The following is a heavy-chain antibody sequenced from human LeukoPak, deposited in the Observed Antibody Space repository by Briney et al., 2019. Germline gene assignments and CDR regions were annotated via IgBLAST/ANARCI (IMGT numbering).Heavy chain of an antibody. CDR2: INHSGST. D-gene: IGHD6-6*01. CDR1: GGSFSGYY. CDR3: ARGIAAEGGWFDP. J-gene: IGHJ5*02. V-gene: IGHV4-34*01. Sequence: SETLSLTCAVYGGSFSGYYWSWIRQPPGKGLEWIGEINHSGSTNYNPSLKSRVTISVDTSKNQFSLKLSSVTAADTAVYYCARGIAAEGGWFDPWGQGILVTVSS.